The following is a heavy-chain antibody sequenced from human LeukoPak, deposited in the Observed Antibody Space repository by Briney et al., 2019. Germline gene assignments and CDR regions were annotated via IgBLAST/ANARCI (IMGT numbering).Heavy chain of an antibody. Sequence: PSETLSLTCTVSGGSISNYYWSWIRQPPGKGLEWIGYIYYSGSTNYNPSLKSRVTISLDTSKNQFSLKVSSVTAADTAVYYCAGTAVSGGPFQHWGQGTLVTVSS. D-gene: IGHD4-23*01. CDR1: GGSISNYY. CDR2: IYYSGST. J-gene: IGHJ1*01. CDR3: AGTAVSGGPFQH. V-gene: IGHV4-59*01.